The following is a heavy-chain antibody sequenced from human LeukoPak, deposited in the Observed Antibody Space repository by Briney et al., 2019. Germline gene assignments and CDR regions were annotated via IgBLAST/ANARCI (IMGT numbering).Heavy chain of an antibody. Sequence: GGSLRLSCTASGFTFSSYSMNWVRQAPGKGLEWVSSITSSSSYIYYADSVKGRFTISRDNAKNSLDLQMSSLRAEDTAVYYCAINPPAGCSGGSCPLDYWGQGTLVTVSS. J-gene: IGHJ4*02. V-gene: IGHV3-21*01. CDR1: GFTFSSYS. D-gene: IGHD2-15*01. CDR2: ITSSSSYI. CDR3: AINPPAGCSGGSCPLDY.